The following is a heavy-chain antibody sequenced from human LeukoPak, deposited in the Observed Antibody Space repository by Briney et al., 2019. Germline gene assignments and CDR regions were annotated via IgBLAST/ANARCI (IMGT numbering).Heavy chain of an antibody. J-gene: IGHJ4*02. CDR1: GFTVSSNY. D-gene: IGHD6-13*01. CDR2: IYSGGST. V-gene: IGHV3-53*01. CDR3: AKGPPGEQQLVSL. Sequence: PGGSQRLSCAASGFTVSSNYMSWVRQAPGKGLEWVSVIYSGGSTYYADSVKGRFTISRDNSKNTLYLQMNSLRVEDTAVYYCAKGPPGEQQLVSLWGQGTLVTVSS.